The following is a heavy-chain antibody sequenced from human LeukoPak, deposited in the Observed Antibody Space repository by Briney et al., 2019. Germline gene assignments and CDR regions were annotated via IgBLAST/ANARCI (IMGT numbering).Heavy chain of an antibody. CDR3: AKDYSESRVADVFFEY. D-gene: IGHD2-15*01. V-gene: IGHV3-23*01. CDR1: GLTFSDHA. J-gene: IGHJ4*02. CDR2: ITSGFTP. Sequence: GGSLRLSCAASGLTFSDHAMSWFRQAPGKGLEWVAGITSGFTPHYADPVKGRFTISRDNSKNTFHLQLNSLRAEDTAIYYCAKDYSESRVADVFFEYWGQGTLVTVSS.